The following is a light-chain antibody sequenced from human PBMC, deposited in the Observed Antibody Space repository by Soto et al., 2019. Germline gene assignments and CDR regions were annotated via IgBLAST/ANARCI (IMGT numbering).Light chain of an antibody. Sequence: DILMTQSPSSLSASVGDRVTITCRPSQSISIHLNWYQQKPGRAPTLLIYAASTLQSGVPSRFSGSGSGTHFTLSISSLQPEDFATYYCQQSYGSPRTFGPGTKVDIK. CDR1: QSISIH. V-gene: IGKV1-39*01. J-gene: IGKJ1*01. CDR2: AAS. CDR3: QQSYGSPRT.